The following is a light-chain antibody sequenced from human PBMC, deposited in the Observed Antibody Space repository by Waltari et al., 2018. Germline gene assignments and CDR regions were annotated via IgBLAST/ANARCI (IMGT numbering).Light chain of an antibody. Sequence: QSVLTQPPSASGAPGQEGSLPCSVGRTTTPTYVFWYQQFPGPAPKLIVYKDYERPSGVPDRFSASKSGTSASLAISGLRSDDEADYYCATWDDSLNGWVFGGGTKLTVL. CDR1: RTTTPTY. CDR2: KDY. J-gene: IGLJ3*02. V-gene: IGLV1-47*01. CDR3: ATWDDSLNGWV.